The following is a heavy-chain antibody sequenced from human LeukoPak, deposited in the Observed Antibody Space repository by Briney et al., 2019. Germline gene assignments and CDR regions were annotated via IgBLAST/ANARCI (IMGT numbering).Heavy chain of an antibody. Sequence: GGSLRLSCVASGFTFSSYAMSWVRQAPGKGLEWVAVISYDGSNKYYADSVKGRFTISRDNSKNTLYLQMNSLRAEDTAVYYCARDGRTTGYYYYGMDVWGQGTTVTVSS. J-gene: IGHJ6*02. D-gene: IGHD4-17*01. CDR2: ISYDGSNK. CDR1: GFTFSSYA. V-gene: IGHV3-30-3*01. CDR3: ARDGRTTGYYYYGMDV.